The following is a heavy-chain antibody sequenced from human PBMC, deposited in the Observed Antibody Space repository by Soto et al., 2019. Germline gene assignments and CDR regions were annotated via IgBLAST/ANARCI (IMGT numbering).Heavy chain of an antibody. CDR2: ISYDGSNK. D-gene: IGHD3-22*01. J-gene: IGHJ4*02. Sequence: GGSLRLSCAASGFTFSSYGMHWVRQAPGKGLEWVAVISYDGSNKYYADSVKGRFTISRDNSKNTLYLQMNSLRAEDTAVYYCAKVAMIVVVYIDYWGQGTLVTVSS. CDR1: GFTFSSYG. CDR3: AKVAMIVVVYIDY. V-gene: IGHV3-30*18.